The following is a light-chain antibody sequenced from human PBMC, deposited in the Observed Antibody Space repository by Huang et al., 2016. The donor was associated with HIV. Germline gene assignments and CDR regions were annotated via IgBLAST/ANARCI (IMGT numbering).Light chain of an antibody. CDR1: QGISNT. Sequence: QLTQSPSSLSASVGDRVTITCRARQGISNTLAWYQHKTGKAPKLLIYDASSLQTGAPSRFSGSGSGTDFTLTISSLQPEDCATYYCQQFNHYPLTFGGGTKVEIE. J-gene: IGKJ4*01. CDR2: DAS. V-gene: IGKV1D-13*01. CDR3: QQFNHYPLT.